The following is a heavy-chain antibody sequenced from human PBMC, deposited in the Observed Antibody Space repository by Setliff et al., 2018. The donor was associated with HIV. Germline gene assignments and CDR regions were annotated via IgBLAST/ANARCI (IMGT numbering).Heavy chain of an antibody. D-gene: IGHD3-16*01. Sequence: SETLSLTCTVSGGSISSSSYYWGWIRQPPGKGLEWIGSIYYSGSTNYNPSLKSRATMSVDTSNNRFSLELSSVTALDTAVYYCAKTVVGDSYALPNDGFDIWGQGTMVTVSS. CDR1: GGSISSSSYY. V-gene: IGHV4-39*07. J-gene: IGHJ3*02. CDR2: IYYSGST. CDR3: AKTVVGDSYALPNDGFDI.